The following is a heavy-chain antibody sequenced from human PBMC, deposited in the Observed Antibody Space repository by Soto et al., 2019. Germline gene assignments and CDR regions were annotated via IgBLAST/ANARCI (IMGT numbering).Heavy chain of an antibody. V-gene: IGHV1-2*02. Sequence: ASVKVSCKTSGYTFTDYYTHWVRQAPGQGLEWMGWMNPKSGGAYFAQKLQGRVTLTRDTSIGTAYIEVNSLTSDDTAVYFCTRENIVYSGGLYDGFDIWGQGTTVTVSS. J-gene: IGHJ3*02. CDR1: GYTFTDYY. CDR3: TRENIVYSGGLYDGFDI. D-gene: IGHD2-15*01. CDR2: MNPKSGGA.